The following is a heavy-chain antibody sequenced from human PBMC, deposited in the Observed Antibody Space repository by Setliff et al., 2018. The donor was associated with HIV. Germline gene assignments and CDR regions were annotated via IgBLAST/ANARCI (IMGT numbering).Heavy chain of an antibody. CDR2: ITWSSDSI. CDR3: AKWRVSSGWYGQWFDP. J-gene: IGHJ5*02. Sequence: GGSLRLSCAASGFNFKDFAMHWVRQPPGKGLEWVSGITWSSDSIAYADSVKGRFTTSRDNAKNTLYLQMNRLRADDTAVYYCAKWRVSSGWYGQWFDPWGQGTLVTVSS. D-gene: IGHD6-19*01. V-gene: IGHV3-9*01. CDR1: GFNFKDFA.